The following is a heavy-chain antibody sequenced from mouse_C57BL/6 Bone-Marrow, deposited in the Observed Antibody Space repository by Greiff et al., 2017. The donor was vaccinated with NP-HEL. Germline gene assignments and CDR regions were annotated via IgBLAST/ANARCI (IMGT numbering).Heavy chain of an antibody. V-gene: IGHV1-50*01. D-gene: IGHD6-1*01. CDR1: GYTFTSYW. CDR3: ARSSLLFAY. J-gene: IGHJ3*01. CDR2: IDPSDSYT. Sequence: QVQLQQPGAELVKPGASVKLSCKASGYTFTSYWMQWVKQRPGQGLEWIGEIDPSDSYTNYNQKFKGKATLTVDTSSSTAYMQLSSLTSEDSAVYYCARSSLLFAYWGQGTLVTVSA.